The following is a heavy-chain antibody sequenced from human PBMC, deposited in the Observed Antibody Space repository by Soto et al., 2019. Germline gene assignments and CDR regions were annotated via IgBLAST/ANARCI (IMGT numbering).Heavy chain of an antibody. CDR3: ARARCSGGTCYKPCDY. CDR2: ISAYNGNT. J-gene: IGHJ4*02. Sequence: ASVKVSCKASGYTLTSYGISWVRQAPGQGLEWMGWISAYNGNTKYAQKLQGRVTMTTDTSTSTAYMELRSLRSDDTAVYYCARARCSGGTCYKPCDYWGQGTLVTVSS. CDR1: GYTLTSYG. V-gene: IGHV1-18*01. D-gene: IGHD2-15*01.